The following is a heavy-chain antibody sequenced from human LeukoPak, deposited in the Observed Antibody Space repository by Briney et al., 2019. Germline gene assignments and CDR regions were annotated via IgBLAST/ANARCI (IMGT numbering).Heavy chain of an antibody. CDR2: ISYDGSNK. D-gene: IGHD6-13*01. J-gene: IGHJ5*02. V-gene: IGHV3-30*03. CDR1: GFTFSSYG. CDR3: ARDRGAAAAGTGWFDP. Sequence: PGGSLRLSCAASGFTFSSYGMHWVRQAPGKGLEWVAVISYDGSNKYYADSVKGRFTISRDNSKNTLYLQMNSLRAEDTAVYYCARDRGAAAAGTGWFDPWGQGTLVTVSS.